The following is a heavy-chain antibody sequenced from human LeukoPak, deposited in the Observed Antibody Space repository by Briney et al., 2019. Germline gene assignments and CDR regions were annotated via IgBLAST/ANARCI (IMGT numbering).Heavy chain of an antibody. J-gene: IGHJ3*02. CDR3: ARTYYYDSSGCQQSVVGAFDI. V-gene: IGHV3-7*01. Sequence: GGSLRLSCAASGFTFSSYEMNWVRQAPGKGLEWVANIKQDGSEKYYVDSVKGRFTISRDNAKNSLYLQMNSLRAEDTAVYYCARTYYYDSSGCQQSVVGAFDIWGQGTMVTVSS. D-gene: IGHD3-22*01. CDR1: GFTFSSYE. CDR2: IKQDGSEK.